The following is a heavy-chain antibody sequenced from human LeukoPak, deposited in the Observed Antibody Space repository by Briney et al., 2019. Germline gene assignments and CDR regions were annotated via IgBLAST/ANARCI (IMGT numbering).Heavy chain of an antibody. Sequence: GESLKISCKASGYTFTSFFIGWVRQMPGQGLEWMGIIYTGDSDTRYSPSFQGQVTISVDKSISTAYLQWRSLKASDTAMYYCARLTSSWSFDYWGQGTLVTVSS. CDR1: GYTFTSFF. D-gene: IGHD6-13*01. CDR2: IYTGDSDT. CDR3: ARLTSSWSFDY. J-gene: IGHJ4*02. V-gene: IGHV5-51*01.